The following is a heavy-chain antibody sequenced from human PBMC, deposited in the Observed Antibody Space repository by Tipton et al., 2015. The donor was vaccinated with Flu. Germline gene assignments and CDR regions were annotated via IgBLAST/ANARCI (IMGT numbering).Heavy chain of an antibody. J-gene: IGHJ3*01. Sequence: TLSLTCAVYGGSFSSHYWSWIRQPPGKGLEWIGEINPSGSTNYNPSLKSRVTISGDTSKNQVSLKLSSVTAADTAVYYCARDLRGYRGYTGGDAFDVWGQGTMVTVSS. CDR3: ARDLRGYRGYTGGDAFDV. CDR2: INPSGST. V-gene: IGHV4-34*01. CDR1: GGSFSSHY. D-gene: IGHD5-12*01.